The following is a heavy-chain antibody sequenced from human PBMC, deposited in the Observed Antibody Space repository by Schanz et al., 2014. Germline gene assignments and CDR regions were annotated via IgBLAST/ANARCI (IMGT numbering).Heavy chain of an antibody. CDR1: GGSVSTYY. D-gene: IGHD6-19*01. CDR2: IHYSGNT. Sequence: QVQLQESGPGLVKSSETLSLTCTVSGGSVSTYYWHWIRQPPGKGLERIGYIHYSGNTNYNPSLKSRVTISIDTSKNQFSLKVNSVTAADTAAYYCAREYSSFDYWGQGTLVTVSS. V-gene: IGHV4-59*02. J-gene: IGHJ4*02. CDR3: AREYSSFDY.